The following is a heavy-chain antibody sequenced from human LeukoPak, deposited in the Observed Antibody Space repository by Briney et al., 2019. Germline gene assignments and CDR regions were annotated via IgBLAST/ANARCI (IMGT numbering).Heavy chain of an antibody. CDR2: IYYSGST. Sequence: QASETLSLTCTVSGGSISSYYWSWIRQPPGKGLEWIGYIYYSGSTNYNPSLKSRVTISVDTSKNQFSLKLSSVTAADTAVYYCARDNAVVVPAAIGRRSYYYGMDVWGQGTTVTVS. D-gene: IGHD2-2*01. V-gene: IGHV4-59*01. J-gene: IGHJ6*02. CDR3: ARDNAVVVPAAIGRRSYYYGMDV. CDR1: GGSISSYY.